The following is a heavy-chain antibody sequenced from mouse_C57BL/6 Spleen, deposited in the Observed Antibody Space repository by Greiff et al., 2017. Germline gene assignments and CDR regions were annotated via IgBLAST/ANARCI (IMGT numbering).Heavy chain of an antibody. V-gene: IGHV14-4*01. CDR1: GFNIKDDY. D-gene: IGHD3-2*02. J-gene: IGHJ3*01. Sequence: VQLQQSGAELVRPGASVKLSCTASGFNIKDDYMHWVKQRPEQGLEWIGWIDPENGDTEYASKFQGKATITADTSSNTAYLRLSSLTSEDTAVYCCTREAAQATAYWGQGTLVTVSA. CDR3: TREAAQATAY. CDR2: IDPENGDT.